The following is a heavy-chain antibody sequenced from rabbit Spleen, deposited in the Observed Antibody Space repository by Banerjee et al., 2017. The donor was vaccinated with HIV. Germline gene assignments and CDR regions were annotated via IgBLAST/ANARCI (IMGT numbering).Heavy chain of an antibody. CDR2: IDTGSSGFT. CDR1: GVSFSGNSY. Sequence: QEHLKESGGGLVQPGGSLTLTCIASGVSFSGNSYMCWVRQAPGKGLEWIACIDTGSSGFTYFASWAKGRFTISKTSSTTVTLQMTSLTAADTATYFCARDTSSSFSSYGMDLWGPGTLVTVS. V-gene: IGHV1S45*01. D-gene: IGHD1-1*01. J-gene: IGHJ6*01. CDR3: ARDTSSSFSSYGMDL.